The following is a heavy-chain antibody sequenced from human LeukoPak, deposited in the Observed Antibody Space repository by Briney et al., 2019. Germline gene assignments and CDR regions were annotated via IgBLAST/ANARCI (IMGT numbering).Heavy chain of an antibody. CDR1: GFTFTAYT. CDR3: ARDIHSVAFDI. V-gene: IGHV3-21*01. J-gene: IGHJ3*02. CDR2: ISGITTNI. Sequence: GGSLRLSCAASGFTFTAYTINWVRQAPGKGLEWVSYISGITTNIYYADSVKGRFTISRDNAKRSGYLEMNSLGFEDTAVYYCARDIHSVAFDIWGQGTMVTVSS.